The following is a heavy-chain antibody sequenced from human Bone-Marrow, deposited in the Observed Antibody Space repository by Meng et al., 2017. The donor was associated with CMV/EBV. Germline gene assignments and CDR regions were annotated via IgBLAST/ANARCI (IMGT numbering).Heavy chain of an antibody. Sequence: SETLSLTCTVSGGSISSSSYYWGWIRQPPGKGLEWIGSIYYSGSTYYNPSLKSRVTISVDTSKNQFSLKLSSVTAADTAVYYCARQYTWGSSRFDYCGQGTLITVSS. CDR3: ARQYTWGSSRFDY. CDR2: IYYSGST. V-gene: IGHV4-39*01. J-gene: IGHJ4*02. D-gene: IGHD7-27*01. CDR1: GGSISSSSYY.